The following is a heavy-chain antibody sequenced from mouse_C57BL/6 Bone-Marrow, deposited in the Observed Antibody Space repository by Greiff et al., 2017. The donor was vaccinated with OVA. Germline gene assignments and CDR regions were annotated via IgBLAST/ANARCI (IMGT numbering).Heavy chain of an antibody. V-gene: IGHV5-2*03. CDR1: EYEFPSHD. J-gene: IGHJ3*01. D-gene: IGHD2-3*01. Sequence: EVKLVESGGGLVQPGESLKLSCESNEYEFPSHDMSWVRKTPEKRLELVAAINSDGGSTYYPDTMERRFIISRDNTKKTLYLQMSSLRSEDTALYYCERQMVTTPLFAYWGQGTLVTVAA. CDR2: INSDGGST. CDR3: ERQMVTTPLFAY.